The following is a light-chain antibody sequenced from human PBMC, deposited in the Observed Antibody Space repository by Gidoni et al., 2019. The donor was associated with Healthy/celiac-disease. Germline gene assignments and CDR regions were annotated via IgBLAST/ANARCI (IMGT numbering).Light chain of an antibody. CDR2: DVS. CDR1: SSDVGGYNY. V-gene: IGLV2-14*01. J-gene: IGLJ3*02. CDR3: SSYTSSSTLG. Sequence: QSSLTHPAPVSRSPGHPITISCTGTSSDVGGYNYVSWYQQHPGKAPKLMIYDVSNRPSGVSNRFSGSKSGNTASLTISGLQAEDEADYYCSSYTSSSTLGFGGGTKLTVL.